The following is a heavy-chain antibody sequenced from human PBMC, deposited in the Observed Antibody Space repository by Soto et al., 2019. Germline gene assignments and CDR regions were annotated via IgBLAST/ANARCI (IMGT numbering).Heavy chain of an antibody. V-gene: IGHV4-39*01. Sequence: LSLTCTVSGGSIYRSGYYWGWIRQPPGRGLEWIGNIDYNGVTYSNPSLKSRVTISRDTSKNQFSLKLTSVAAADTALYYCGKVLVGATGHTDSDSWGPGTLVTVSS. D-gene: IGHD2-15*01. CDR2: IDYNGVT. CDR3: GKVLVGATGHTDSDS. CDR1: GGSIYRSGYY. J-gene: IGHJ4*02.